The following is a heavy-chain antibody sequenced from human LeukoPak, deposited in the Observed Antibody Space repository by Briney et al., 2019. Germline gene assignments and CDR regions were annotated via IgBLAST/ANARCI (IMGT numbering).Heavy chain of an antibody. V-gene: IGHV4-39*07. D-gene: IGHD5-12*01. CDR2: IHYSGST. J-gene: IGHJ6*03. Sequence: SETLSLTCTVSGGSISSSSYYWAWIRQPPGKGLEWIGSIHYSGSTHYNPSLKSRVTISVDTSKNQVSLKLRSVTAADTAVYYCARTTEGYAGGPGYSYYYYMDVWGKGTTVTISS. CDR1: GGSISSSSYY. CDR3: ARTTEGYAGGPGYSYYYYMDV.